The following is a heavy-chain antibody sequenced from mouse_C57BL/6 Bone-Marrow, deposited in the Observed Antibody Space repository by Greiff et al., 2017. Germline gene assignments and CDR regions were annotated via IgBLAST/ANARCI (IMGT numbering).Heavy chain of an antibody. CDR1: GYTFTSYW. V-gene: IGHV1-55*01. CDR2: IYPGSGST. Sequence: QVQLQQSGAELVKPGASVKMSCKASGYTFTSYWITWVKQRPGQGLEWIGDIYPGSGSTNYNEKFKSKAPLTVDTSSSTAYVQLSSLTSEDSAVYYCARVKSYYYGSSYWFAYWGQGTLVTVSA. CDR3: ARVKSYYYGSSYWFAY. D-gene: IGHD1-1*01. J-gene: IGHJ3*01.